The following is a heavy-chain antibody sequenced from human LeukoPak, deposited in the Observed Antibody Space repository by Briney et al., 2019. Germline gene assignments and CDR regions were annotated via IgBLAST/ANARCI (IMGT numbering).Heavy chain of an antibody. Sequence: GESLKISCKGSGYSFTSYWIGWVRQMPGKGLEWMGIIYPGDSDTRYSPSFQGQVTISADKSISTAYLQWSSLKASDTAMYCCARGIAVAGTSFDYWGQGALVTVSS. J-gene: IGHJ4*02. V-gene: IGHV5-51*01. CDR1: GYSFTSYW. CDR3: ARGIAVAGTSFDY. D-gene: IGHD6-19*01. CDR2: IYPGDSDT.